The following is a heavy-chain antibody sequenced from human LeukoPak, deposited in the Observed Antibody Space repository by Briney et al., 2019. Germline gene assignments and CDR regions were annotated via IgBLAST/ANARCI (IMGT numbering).Heavy chain of an antibody. CDR1: GFTFSSYG. V-gene: IGHV3-30*18. J-gene: IGHJ4*02. CDR3: AKDYGMATISLDY. Sequence: PGRSLRLSCAASGFTFSSYGMHWVRQAPGKGLEWVAVISYDGSNKYYADSVKGRFTISRDSSKNTLYLQMNSLRAEDTAVYYCAKDYGMATISLDYWGQGTLVTVSS. D-gene: IGHD5-24*01. CDR2: ISYDGSNK.